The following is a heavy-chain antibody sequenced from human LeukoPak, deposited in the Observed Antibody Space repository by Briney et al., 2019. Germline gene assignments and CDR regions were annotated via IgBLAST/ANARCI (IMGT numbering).Heavy chain of an antibody. CDR1: GFTFSRYS. CDR3: ARDSTDLYYYYYMDV. J-gene: IGHJ6*03. Sequence: PGGSLRLSCAASGFTFSRYSINWVRQAPGKGLEWVSSISSSDNYIYYADSVKGRFTISRDSAKTSLYLQMNSLRAEDTAVYYCARDSTDLYYYYYMDVWGKGTTVTVSS. CDR2: ISSSDNYI. V-gene: IGHV3-21*01.